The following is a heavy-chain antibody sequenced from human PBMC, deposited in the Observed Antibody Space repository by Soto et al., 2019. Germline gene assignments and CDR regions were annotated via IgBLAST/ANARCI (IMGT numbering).Heavy chain of an antibody. Sequence: PGGSLRLSCTASGFTFSSYAMDWVRQAPGKGLEWVATISGGGSNTYYADSVKGRFTIYRDNSKNTLHLQMNSLRDDDTAVYYCTKQSAGSTRRHPFGYWGQGTLVTVSS. J-gene: IGHJ4*02. CDR3: TKQSAGSTRRHPFGY. V-gene: IGHV3-23*01. CDR2: ISGGGSNT. D-gene: IGHD6-13*01. CDR1: GFTFSSYA.